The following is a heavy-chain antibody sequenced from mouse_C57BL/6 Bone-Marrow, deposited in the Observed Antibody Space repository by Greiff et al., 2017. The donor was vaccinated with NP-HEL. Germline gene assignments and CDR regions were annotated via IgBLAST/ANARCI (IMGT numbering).Heavy chain of an antibody. CDR3: AREGGLRRRTYAMDY. Sequence: EVQLVESEGGLVQPGSSMKLSCTASGFTFSDYYMAWVRQVPEKGLEWVANINYDGSSTYYLDSLKSRFIISRDNAKNILYLQMSSLKCEDTATYYCAREGGLRRRTYAMDYWGQGTSVTVSS. J-gene: IGHJ4*01. CDR2: INYDGSST. CDR1: GFTFSDYY. D-gene: IGHD2-4*01. V-gene: IGHV5-16*01.